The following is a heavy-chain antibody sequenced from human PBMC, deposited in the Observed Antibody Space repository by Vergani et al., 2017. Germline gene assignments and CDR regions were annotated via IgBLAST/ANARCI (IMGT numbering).Heavy chain of an antibody. Sequence: QVQLVESGGGVVQPGTSLRLSCEASGFKFSQFGMHWVRQGPGKGLEWVAFISYDGSKTQYADSEKGRVTISRDNSKTTVGLEMSSLRVDDTATYYCARDVWDCSGISCFRRAGEFYYMDVWGQGTTVTVSS. D-gene: IGHD3-16*01. J-gene: IGHJ6*03. V-gene: IGHV3-33*05. CDR1: GFKFSQFG. CDR3: ARDVWDCSGISCFRRAGEFYYMDV. CDR2: ISYDGSKT.